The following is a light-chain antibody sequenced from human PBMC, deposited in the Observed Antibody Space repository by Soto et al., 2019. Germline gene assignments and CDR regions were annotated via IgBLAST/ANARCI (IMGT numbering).Light chain of an antibody. Sequence: EIVMTQSPATLSVSPGERATLSCRASQSVSSNLGWYQQKPGQAPRLLIYGASTRATGIPDRFSGSGSGTEFTLTISSLQSEDFAVYYCQHYTNWPPYTFGQGTKLEIK. J-gene: IGKJ2*01. CDR2: GAS. CDR1: QSVSSN. CDR3: QHYTNWPPYT. V-gene: IGKV3-15*01.